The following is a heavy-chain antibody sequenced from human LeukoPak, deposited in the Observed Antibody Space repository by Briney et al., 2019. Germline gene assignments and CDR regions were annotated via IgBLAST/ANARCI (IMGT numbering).Heavy chain of an antibody. CDR2: IKTDGSIT. V-gene: IGHV3-74*01. Sequence: GGSLRLSCAASGFSFSVYWMHWVRQAPGKGPVWVSRIKTDGSITDYADFVKGRFTISRDNAKNSLYLQMNSLRAEDTAVYYCARDRDVYGDPDYFDYWGQGTLVTVSS. D-gene: IGHD4-17*01. CDR3: ARDRDVYGDPDYFDY. J-gene: IGHJ4*02. CDR1: GFSFSVYW.